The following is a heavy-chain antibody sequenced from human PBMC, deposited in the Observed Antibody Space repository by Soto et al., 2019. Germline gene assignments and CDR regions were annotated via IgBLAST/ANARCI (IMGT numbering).Heavy chain of an antibody. D-gene: IGHD5-12*01. J-gene: IGHJ4*02. Sequence: ASVKVSCKASGYTFTGYYMHWVLQAPGQGLEWMGWINPNSGGTNYAQKFQGWVTMTRDTSISTAYMELSRLRSDDTAVYYCARGSYDYPPPAFDYWGQGTLVTVSS. CDR1: GYTFTGYY. CDR3: ARGSYDYPPPAFDY. V-gene: IGHV1-2*04. CDR2: INPNSGGT.